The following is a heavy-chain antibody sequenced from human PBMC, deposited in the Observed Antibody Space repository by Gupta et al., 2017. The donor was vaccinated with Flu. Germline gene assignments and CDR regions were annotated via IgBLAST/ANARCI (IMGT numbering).Heavy chain of an antibody. J-gene: IGHJ6*02. V-gene: IGHV3-23*01. Sequence: GKGLEWVSTISGSGDSPYYAYSVKGRFTISRDDSDNTLYVQMNSLRADDTAVYYCAKEFYSSGWLPTCGLDVWGQGTTVTVAS. D-gene: IGHD6-19*01. CDR2: ISGSGDSP. CDR3: AKEFYSSGWLPTCGLDV.